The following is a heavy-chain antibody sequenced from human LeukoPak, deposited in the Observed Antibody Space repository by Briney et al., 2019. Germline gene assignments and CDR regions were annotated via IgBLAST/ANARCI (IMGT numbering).Heavy chain of an antibody. D-gene: IGHD6-19*01. Sequence: ASVKVSFKASGFAFRDYFIHWVRQAPGEGLEWMGSINPDTEDSKIAQQFQGRVTMTRDTSMTTVYMDLSGLTSDGTAVYYCTRGRFSSGWNLLGYWGQGTLVTVSS. CDR1: GFAFRDYF. J-gene: IGHJ4*02. CDR2: INPDTEDS. V-gene: IGHV1-2*02. CDR3: TRGRFSSGWNLLGY.